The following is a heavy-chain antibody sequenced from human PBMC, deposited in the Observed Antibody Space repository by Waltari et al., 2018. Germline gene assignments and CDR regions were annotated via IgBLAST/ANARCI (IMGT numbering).Heavy chain of an antibody. CDR2: IYYAGNA. Sequence: QLQLQESGPGLVKPSETLSITCPVSGGSITNSDYYWGWIRQPPGKGLGWIGAIYYAGNAYYNPSLMSRVTISVDTSKNQFSLKLSSVTAADTAVYYCARQGASSWFYVTFDYWGQGTLVPVSS. D-gene: IGHD6-13*01. J-gene: IGHJ4*02. CDR3: ARQGASSWFYVTFDY. CDR1: GGSITNSDYY. V-gene: IGHV4-39*01.